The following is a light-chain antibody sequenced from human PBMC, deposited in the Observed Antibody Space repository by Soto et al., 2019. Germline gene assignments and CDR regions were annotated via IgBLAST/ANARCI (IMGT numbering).Light chain of an antibody. CDR1: QSVSSN. Sequence: EIVMTQSPATLSVSPGERATLSCRASQSVSSNLAWYQQKPGQAPRLLIYGASTRATGIPARFSGSGSGTEYPLTISSLQSEDFAVYYCQQYNTWLITFGQGTRLEIK. J-gene: IGKJ5*01. CDR2: GAS. CDR3: QQYNTWLIT. V-gene: IGKV3-15*01.